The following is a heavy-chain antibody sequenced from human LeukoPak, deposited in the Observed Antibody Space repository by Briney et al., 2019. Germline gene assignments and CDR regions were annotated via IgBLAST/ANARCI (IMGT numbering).Heavy chain of an antibody. CDR3: ARGAYYYDSSGVTDY. Sequence: GASVKVSCKASGYTFTGYYMHWVRQAPGQGLEWMGWINPNSGGTNYAQKFQGRVTMTRDTSISTAYMELSRLRSDDTAVYYCARGAYYYDSSGVTDYWGQGTLVTVSS. CDR2: INPNSGGT. J-gene: IGHJ4*02. CDR1: GYTFTGYY. V-gene: IGHV1-2*02. D-gene: IGHD3-22*01.